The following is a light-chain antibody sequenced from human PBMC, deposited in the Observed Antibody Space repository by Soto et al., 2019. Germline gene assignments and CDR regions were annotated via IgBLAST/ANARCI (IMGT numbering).Light chain of an antibody. J-gene: IGKJ1*01. CDR1: QTGSKSY. CDR2: GVC. CDR3: QHYGYPQWT. V-gene: IGKV3-20*01. Sequence: IVLTQSPGTLSLSPGERATLSCRASQTGSKSYLAWYQQKSGQAPRLRIYGVCTKATGIPDRFSGSGSGTKFDLTMSRLELEDFAFDICQHYGYPQWTFGRGTKVEI.